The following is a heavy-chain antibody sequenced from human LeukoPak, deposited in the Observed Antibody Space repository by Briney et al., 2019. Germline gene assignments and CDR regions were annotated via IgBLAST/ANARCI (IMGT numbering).Heavy chain of an antibody. V-gene: IGHV4-39*01. J-gene: IGHJ4*02. CDR1: GSSISSSSYY. D-gene: IGHD5-24*01. Sequence: PSETLSLTCTVSGSSISSSSYYWGWIRQPPGKGLEWIGSIYYSGSTYYNPSLKSRVTISVDTSKNQFSLKLSSVTAADTAVYYCARQGDGYNFDYWGQGTLVTVSS. CDR2: IYYSGST. CDR3: ARQGDGYNFDY.